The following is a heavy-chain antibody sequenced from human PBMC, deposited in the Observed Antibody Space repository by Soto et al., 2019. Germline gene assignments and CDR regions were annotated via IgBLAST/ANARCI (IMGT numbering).Heavy chain of an antibody. CDR1: GGPISSGGYY. J-gene: IGHJ4*02. CDR2: IYYSGST. Sequence: SETLSLTCTVSGGPISSGGYYWSWVRQHPGKGLEWIGYIYYSGSTYYNPSLKSRVTISVDTSKNQFSLKLSSVTAADTAVYYCATGTTTLLWSGPVENDFDYWGQGTLVTVSS. V-gene: IGHV4-31*03. CDR3: ATGTTTLLWSGPVENDFDY. D-gene: IGHD3-10*01.